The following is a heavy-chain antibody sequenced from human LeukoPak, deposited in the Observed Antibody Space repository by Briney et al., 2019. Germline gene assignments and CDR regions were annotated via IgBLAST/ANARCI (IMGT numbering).Heavy chain of an antibody. D-gene: IGHD3-3*01. CDR2: IYHSGST. CDR1: GYSISSGYY. V-gene: IGHV4-38-2*01. CDR3: ARYYDFWSGPYYFDY. J-gene: IGHJ4*02. Sequence: SETLSLTCAVSGYSISSGYYWGWIRQPPGKGLEWIGSIYHSGSTYYNPSLKSRVTISVDTSKNQFSLKLSSVTAAGTAVYYCARYYDFWSGPYYFDYWGQGTLVTVSS.